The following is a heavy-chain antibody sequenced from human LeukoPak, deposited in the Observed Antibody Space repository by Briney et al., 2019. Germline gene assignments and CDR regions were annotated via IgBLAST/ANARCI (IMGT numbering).Heavy chain of an antibody. CDR2: ISSSSSYI. V-gene: IGHV3-21*04. CDR1: GFTFSSYS. Sequence: SGGSLRLSCAASGFTFSSYSMNWVRQAPGKGLEWVSSISSSSSYIHYADSVKGRFTISRDNAKNSLYLQMNSLRAEDTAVYYCANNRGTEDFWSAYYGYWGQGTLVTVSS. CDR3: ANNRGTEDFWSAYYGY. J-gene: IGHJ4*02. D-gene: IGHD3-3*01.